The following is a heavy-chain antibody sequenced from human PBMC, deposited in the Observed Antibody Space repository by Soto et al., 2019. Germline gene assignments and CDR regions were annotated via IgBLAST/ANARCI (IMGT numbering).Heavy chain of an antibody. Sequence: GGSLRLSCAASGFTFSSYGMHWVRQAPGKGLEWVAVIWYDGSNKYYADSVKGRFTISRDNSKNTLYLQMNSLRAEDTAVYYCARVPYCGGDCRSYYYYGMDVWGQGTTVTVSS. CDR1: GFTFSSYG. CDR3: ARVPYCGGDCRSYYYYGMDV. CDR2: IWYDGSNK. D-gene: IGHD2-21*02. V-gene: IGHV3-33*01. J-gene: IGHJ6*02.